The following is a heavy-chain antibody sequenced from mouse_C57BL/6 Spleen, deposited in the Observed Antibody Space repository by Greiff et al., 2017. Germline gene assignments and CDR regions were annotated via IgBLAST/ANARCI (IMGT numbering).Heavy chain of an antibody. CDR3: ARGGDDYDWFAY. J-gene: IGHJ3*01. V-gene: IGHV3-1*01. CDR1: GYSITSGYD. D-gene: IGHD2-4*01. Sequence: VQLKESGPGMVKPSQSLSLTCTVTGYSITSGYDWHWIRHFPGNKLEWMGYISYSGSTNYNPSLKSRISITHDTSKNHFFLKLNSVTTEDTATYYCARGGDDYDWFAYWGQGTLVTVSA. CDR2: ISYSGST.